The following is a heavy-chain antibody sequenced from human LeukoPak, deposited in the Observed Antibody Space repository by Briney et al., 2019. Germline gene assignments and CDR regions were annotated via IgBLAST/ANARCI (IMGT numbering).Heavy chain of an antibody. J-gene: IGHJ4*02. CDR3: ARDHSNVADVWSGYYTGFDY. V-gene: IGHV3-33*01. D-gene: IGHD3-3*01. CDR2: IWYDGGNK. CDR1: GFTFSSYG. Sequence: GGSLRLSCAASGFTFSSYGMHWVRQAPGKGLEWVAVIWYDGGNKYYADSVKGRFTISRDNSKNTLYLQMNSLRAEDTAVYYCARDHSNVADVWSGYYTGFDYWGQGTLGTVSS.